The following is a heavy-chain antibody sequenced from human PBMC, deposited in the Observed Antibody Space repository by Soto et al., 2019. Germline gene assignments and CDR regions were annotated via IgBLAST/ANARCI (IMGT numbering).Heavy chain of an antibody. Sequence: PSETLSLTCAVEGGSFNDYYWSWIRQPPGKGLEWIGYICYSGSTYYNPSLKSRVTISVDTSKNQFSLKLGSVTAADTAVYYCARGPSWYNYYYGMDGWGQGTTVTVSS. CDR3: ARGPSWYNYYYGMDG. V-gene: IGHV4-30-4*01. J-gene: IGHJ6*02. CDR1: GGSFNDYY. CDR2: ICYSGST.